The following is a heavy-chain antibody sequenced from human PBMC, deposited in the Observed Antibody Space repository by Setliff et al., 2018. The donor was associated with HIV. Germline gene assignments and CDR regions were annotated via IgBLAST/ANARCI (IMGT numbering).Heavy chain of an antibody. Sequence: SVKVSCKVSGGTFTRNCISWVRQAPGQGLEWMGGILPFFDTANYARKFQGRVTITADESTSTVHMELSSLTSEDTAVYYCARAYNIWSDYNYYYYMDVWGKGTTVTVSS. D-gene: IGHD3-3*01. J-gene: IGHJ6*03. CDR2: ILPFFDTA. CDR1: GGTFTRNC. CDR3: ARAYNIWSDYNYYYYMDV. V-gene: IGHV1-69*13.